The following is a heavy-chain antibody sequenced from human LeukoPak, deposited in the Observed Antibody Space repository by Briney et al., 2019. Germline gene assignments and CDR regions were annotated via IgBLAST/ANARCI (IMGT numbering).Heavy chain of an antibody. J-gene: IGHJ4*02. Sequence: GGSLTLSCAASGFTFDDYAMHWVRHAPGKGLEWVSGISWNSGSIGYADSVKGRFTVSRDNAKNSLYLQMNSLRAEDTALYYCAKDRGFWSGYYTGPFDYWGQGTLVTVSS. D-gene: IGHD3-3*01. CDR3: AKDRGFWSGYYTGPFDY. CDR1: GFTFDDYA. CDR2: ISWNSGSI. V-gene: IGHV3-9*01.